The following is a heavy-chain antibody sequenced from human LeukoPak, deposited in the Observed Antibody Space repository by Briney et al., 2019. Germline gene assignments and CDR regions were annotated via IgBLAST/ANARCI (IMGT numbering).Heavy chain of an antibody. Sequence: ETLSLTCSVSGGSISSYYWSWIRQPPGKGLEWIGYIYYSGSTNYNPSLKSRVTISVDTSKNQFSLKLSSVTAADTAVYYCARGVDVLLWFGELFNWYFDLWGRGTLVTVSS. CDR3: ARGVDVLLWFGELFNWYFDL. D-gene: IGHD3-10*01. J-gene: IGHJ2*01. V-gene: IGHV4-59*01. CDR2: IYYSGST. CDR1: GGSISSYY.